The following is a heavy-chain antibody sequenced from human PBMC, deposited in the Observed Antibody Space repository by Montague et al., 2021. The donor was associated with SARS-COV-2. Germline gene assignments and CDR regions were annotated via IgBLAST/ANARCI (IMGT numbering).Heavy chain of an antibody. CDR3: ARHFYDSSGYYSEAYFDY. CDR1: GGSISSYY. V-gene: IGHV4-59*08. D-gene: IGHD3-22*01. J-gene: IGHJ4*02. CDR2: IYYSGST. Sequence: SETLSLTCTVSGGSISSYYWSWIRQPPGKGLEWIGYIYYSGSTNYNPSLKSRVTISVDTFKNQFSLKLSSVTAADTAVYYCARHFYDSSGYYSEAYFDYWGQGTLVTVSS.